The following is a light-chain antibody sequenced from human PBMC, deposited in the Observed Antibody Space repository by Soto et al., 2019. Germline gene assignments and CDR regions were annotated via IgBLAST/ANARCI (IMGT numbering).Light chain of an antibody. CDR3: QRYGSSPLT. CDR2: GAS. J-gene: IGKJ1*01. V-gene: IGKV3-20*01. Sequence: EIVLTQSPGTLSLSPVERATLSCRASQSVSSSSLAWYQQKPGQAPRLLIYGASNRATGIPDRFSGSGSGTDFTLTISRLEPEDFAVYYCQRYGSSPLTFGQGTKVDIK. CDR1: QSVSSSS.